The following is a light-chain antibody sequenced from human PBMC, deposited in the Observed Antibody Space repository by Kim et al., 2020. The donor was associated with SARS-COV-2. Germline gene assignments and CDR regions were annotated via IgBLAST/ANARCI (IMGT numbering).Light chain of an antibody. V-gene: IGLV2-14*03. CDR3: SSYTDNSSRYV. CDR1: SSDIGGYNH. J-gene: IGLJ1*01. Sequence: LTQPASVSGFPGQSITISCTGSSSDIGGYNHVSWYQQYPGKAPKLVIYGVSNRPSGVSSRFSGSKSGNMASLTISGLQIEDEADFYCSSYTDNSSRYVFGTGTKVTVL. CDR2: GVS.